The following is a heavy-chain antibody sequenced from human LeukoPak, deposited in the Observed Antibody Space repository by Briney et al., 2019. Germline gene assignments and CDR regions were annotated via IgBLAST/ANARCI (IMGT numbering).Heavy chain of an antibody. V-gene: IGHV4-38-2*02. CDR1: GYSISSGYY. CDR2: IYHSEST. J-gene: IGHJ4*02. Sequence: SETLSLTCTVSGYSISSGYYWGWIRQPPGKGLEWIGSIYHSESTNYNPSLKSRVTISVDTSKNQFSLKLSSVTAADTAVYYCARGGIRRYYYGSGSYFDYWGQGTLVTVSS. CDR3: ARGGIRRYYYGSGSYFDY. D-gene: IGHD3-10*01.